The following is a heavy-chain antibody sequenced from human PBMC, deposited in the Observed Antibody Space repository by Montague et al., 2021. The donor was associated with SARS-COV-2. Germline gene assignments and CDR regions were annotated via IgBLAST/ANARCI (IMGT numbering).Heavy chain of an antibody. CDR1: GGSFSGYY. CDR3: ARVPDYYDSSGYYFDAFDI. D-gene: IGHD3-22*01. Sequence: SETLSLTCAVYGGSFSGYYWSWIRQSPGKGLEWIGEINHSGSINXNPSFKSRVTISVDTSKNQFSLKLSSVTAADTAVYYCARVPDYYDSSGYYFDAFDIWGQGTMVTVSS. J-gene: IGHJ3*02. CDR2: INHSGSI. V-gene: IGHV4-34*01.